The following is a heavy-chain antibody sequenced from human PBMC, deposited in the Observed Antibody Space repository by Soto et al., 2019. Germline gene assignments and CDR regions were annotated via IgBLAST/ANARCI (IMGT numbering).Heavy chain of an antibody. D-gene: IGHD1-20*01. V-gene: IGHV4-31*03. CDR1: GGSISSGGYY. CDR3: ARAGGGNWNTEGWFDP. CDR2: IYYSGST. J-gene: IGHJ5*02. Sequence: PSETLSLTCTVSGGSISSGGYYWSWIRQHPGKGLEWIGYIYYSGSTYYNPSLKSRVTTSVDTSKNQFSLKLSSVTAADTAVYYCARAGGGNWNTEGWFDPWGQGTLVTVSS.